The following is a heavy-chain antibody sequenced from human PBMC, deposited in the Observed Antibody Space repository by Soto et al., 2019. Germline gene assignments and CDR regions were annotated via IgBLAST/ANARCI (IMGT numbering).Heavy chain of an antibody. J-gene: IGHJ6*02. CDR3: AREKTSYGMDV. CDR2: MNPNSGNT. Sequence: QVQLVQSGAEVKKPGASVKVSCKASGYTFTSYDINWVRQATGQGLEWMGWMNPNSGNTGYAQKFQGRVTMTRNTATTPAYMELSSLRSEEKAVYYFAREKTSYGMDVWGQGTTVTVSS. V-gene: IGHV1-8*01. CDR1: GYTFTSYD.